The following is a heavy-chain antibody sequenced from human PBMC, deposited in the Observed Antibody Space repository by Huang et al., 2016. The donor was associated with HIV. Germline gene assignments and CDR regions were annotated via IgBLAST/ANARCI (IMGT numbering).Heavy chain of an antibody. J-gene: IGHJ6*03. Sequence: QAPGKGLEWVAVISYDGSNKYYTDSVKGRFTISRDNSKNALYLQMNSLRAEDTAVYFCARRAVAGIYYYYYMDVWGKGPRSPSP. V-gene: IGHV3-30-3*01. CDR3: ARRAVAGIYYYYYMDV. D-gene: IGHD6-19*01. CDR2: ISYDGSNK.